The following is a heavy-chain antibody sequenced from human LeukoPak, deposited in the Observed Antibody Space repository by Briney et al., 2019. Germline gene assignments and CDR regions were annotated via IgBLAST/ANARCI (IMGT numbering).Heavy chain of an antibody. Sequence: PSETLSLTCSVSGGSISTYSWSWIRLPPGKGLEWVGHMYYSGTTNYNTSLKSRVTISVDTSKNQFSLRLSSVTAADTAVYFCARAGSIYGWFDYWGQGTLVTVSS. CDR3: ARAGSIYGWFDY. CDR2: MYYSGTT. D-gene: IGHD5-18*01. J-gene: IGHJ4*02. V-gene: IGHV4-59*13. CDR1: GGSISTYS.